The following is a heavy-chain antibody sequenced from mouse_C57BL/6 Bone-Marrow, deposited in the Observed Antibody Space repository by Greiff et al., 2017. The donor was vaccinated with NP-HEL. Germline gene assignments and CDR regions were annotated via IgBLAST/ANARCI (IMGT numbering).Heavy chain of an antibody. D-gene: IGHD2-1*01. CDR3: TYGNYYYAMDY. V-gene: IGHV1-5*01. J-gene: IGHJ4*01. Sequence: EVQLQQSGTVLARPGASVKMSCKTSGYTFTSYWMHWVKQRPGQGLEWIGAIYPGNSDTSYNQKFKGKAKLTAVTSASTAYMELSSLTNEDSAGYDCTYGNYYYAMDYWGQGTSVTVSA. CDR2: IYPGNSDT. CDR1: GYTFTSYW.